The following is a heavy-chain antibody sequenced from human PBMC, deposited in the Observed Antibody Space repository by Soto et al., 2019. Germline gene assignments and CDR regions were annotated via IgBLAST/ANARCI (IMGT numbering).Heavy chain of an antibody. D-gene: IGHD3-10*01. CDR3: ATEFVNAGANNSFDS. V-gene: IGHV4-4*02. CDR2: VYHTGDT. Sequence: PSETLALTCGVSGGTVASSHWWSWVRQSPGRGLEWIGNVYHTGDTNFNPSLQSRVTFSVDKSNNQFSLRLTSVTAADTAVYFCATEFVNAGANNSFDSSGPGTLLTVSS. J-gene: IGHJ5*01. CDR1: GGTVASSHW.